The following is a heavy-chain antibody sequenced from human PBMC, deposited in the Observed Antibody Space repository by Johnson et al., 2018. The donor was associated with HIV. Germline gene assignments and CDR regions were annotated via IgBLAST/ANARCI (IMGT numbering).Heavy chain of an antibody. CDR2: ISYDGSNK. V-gene: IGHV3-30*18. J-gene: IGHJ3*02. CDR3: AKVVTYYYDHDAFDI. D-gene: IGHD3-22*01. CDR1: GFTFSSYG. Sequence: VQLVESGGGVVQPGRSLRLSCAASGFTFSSYGMHWVRQAPGKGLEWVAVISYDGSNKYYADSVKGRFTISRDNSKNTLYLQMNSLRAEDTAVYYCAKVVTYYYDHDAFDIWGQGTMVTVSS.